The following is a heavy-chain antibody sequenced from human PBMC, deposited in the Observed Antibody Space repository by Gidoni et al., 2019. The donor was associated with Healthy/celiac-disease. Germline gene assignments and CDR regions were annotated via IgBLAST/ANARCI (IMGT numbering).Heavy chain of an antibody. CDR1: GFTFSSYS. Sequence: EVQLVESGGGLVQPGGSLRLSCAASGFTFSSYSMNWVRQAPGKGLEWVSYISSSSSTIYYADSVKGRLTISRDNAKNSLYLQMNSLRAEDTAVYYCARDQRTSYSSYYYGMDVWGQGTTVTVSS. V-gene: IGHV3-48*01. CDR2: ISSSSSTI. J-gene: IGHJ6*02. D-gene: IGHD2-2*01. CDR3: ARDQRTSYSSYYYGMDV.